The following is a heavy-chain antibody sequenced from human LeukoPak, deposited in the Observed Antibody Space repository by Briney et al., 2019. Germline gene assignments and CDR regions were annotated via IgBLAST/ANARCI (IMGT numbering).Heavy chain of an antibody. D-gene: IGHD3-10*01. CDR1: GDSISSGNYY. CDR2: LYYSRST. J-gene: IGHJ5*02. V-gene: IGHV4-39*01. Sequence: SETLSLTCTVSGDSISSGNYYWGWVRQPPGKGLEWIGSLYYSRSTYYNPSLKSRVTISVDTSKNQLSLKLDSVTAADTAVYYCARRHYYASGSYYPWGQGTLVTVSS. CDR3: ARRHYYASGSYYP.